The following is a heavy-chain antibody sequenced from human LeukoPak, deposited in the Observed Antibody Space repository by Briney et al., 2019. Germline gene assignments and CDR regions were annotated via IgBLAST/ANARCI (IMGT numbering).Heavy chain of an antibody. V-gene: IGHV4-34*01. CDR1: GGSFRGYY. D-gene: IGHD3-3*01. J-gene: IGHJ5*02. CDR3: ARGPRYYDFWSGYQNWFDP. Sequence: KPSETLSLTCAVYGGSFRGYYWGWIRQPPGKGLEWIWGINHSGSTNYNPSLKSRVTISVDTSKNQFSLRLSSVTAADTAVYYCARGPRYYDFWSGYQNWFDPWGQGTLVTVSS. CDR2: INHSGST.